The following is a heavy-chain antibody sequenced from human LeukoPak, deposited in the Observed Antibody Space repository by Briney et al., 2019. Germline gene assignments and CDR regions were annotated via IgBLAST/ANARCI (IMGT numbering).Heavy chain of an antibody. D-gene: IGHD1-1*01. CDR2: INPTAGTT. J-gene: IGHJ4*02. CDR1: GYTFTSYY. Sequence: ASVKVSCKASGYTFTSYYMHWVRQAPGQGLEWVGIINPTAGTTVYAQKLQGRVTMTRDTSTSTVYMELRSLRSDDTAMYYCARESHETREDYWGQGTLVTVSS. V-gene: IGHV1-46*01. CDR3: ARESHETREDY.